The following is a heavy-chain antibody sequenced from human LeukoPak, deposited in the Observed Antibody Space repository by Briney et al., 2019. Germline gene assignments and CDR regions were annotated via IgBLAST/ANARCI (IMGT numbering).Heavy chain of an antibody. Sequence: PSETLSLTCTVSGGSISTYYWSWIRQPPGKGLEWIGYIFYSGSTNYNPSLESRVTISVDTSKNQFSLKLSSVTAADTAVYYCARGNSGSYYAMAVWGQGTTVTVSS. V-gene: IGHV4-59*01. CDR2: IFYSGST. CDR3: ARGNSGSYYAMAV. D-gene: IGHD1-26*01. J-gene: IGHJ6*02. CDR1: GGSISTYY.